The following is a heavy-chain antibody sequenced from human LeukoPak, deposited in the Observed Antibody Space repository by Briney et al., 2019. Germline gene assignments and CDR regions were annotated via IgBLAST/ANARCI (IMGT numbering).Heavy chain of an antibody. CDR3: VRDNLENQWLERSY. Sequence: GGSLRLSCAASGFTFSLYNMNWVRQAPGKGLEWVSQISASETSIKYADSVRGRFTISRDNVKNSVYLQMNSPRAEDTAIYYCVRDNLENQWLERSYWGQGTLVTVSS. D-gene: IGHD6-19*01. CDR1: GFTFSLYN. J-gene: IGHJ4*02. V-gene: IGHV3-48*03. CDR2: ISASETSI.